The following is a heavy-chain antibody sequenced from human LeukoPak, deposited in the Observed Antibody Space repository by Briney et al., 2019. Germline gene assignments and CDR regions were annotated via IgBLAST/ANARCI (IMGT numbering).Heavy chain of an antibody. V-gene: IGHV4-4*09. Sequence: SETLSLTCTVSGASISNYYWSWIRQTPEKGLEWMGHIHSSGGSSYYPSLKSRLTLSIDTSRNQLSLKLPSVTAADTAVYFWARLGNYPDFWGQGALGTVSS. CDR2: IHSSGGS. CDR3: ARLGNYPDF. CDR1: GASISNYY. J-gene: IGHJ4*02. D-gene: IGHD1-26*01.